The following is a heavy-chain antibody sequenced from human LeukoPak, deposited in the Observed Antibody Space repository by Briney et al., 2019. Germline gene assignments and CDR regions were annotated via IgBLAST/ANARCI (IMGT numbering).Heavy chain of an antibody. J-gene: IGHJ6*03. CDR2: IKQDGSEK. V-gene: IGHV3-7*01. CDR3: ARVCRDGYNGYYYYYYYMDV. CDR1: GLTFSSYW. D-gene: IGHD5-24*01. Sequence: GGSLRLSCAASGLTFSSYWMSWVRQAPGKGLEWVANIKQDGSEKYYVDSVKGRFTISRDNAKNSLYLQMNSLRAEDTAVYYCARVCRDGYNGYYYYYYYMDVWGKGTTVTVSS.